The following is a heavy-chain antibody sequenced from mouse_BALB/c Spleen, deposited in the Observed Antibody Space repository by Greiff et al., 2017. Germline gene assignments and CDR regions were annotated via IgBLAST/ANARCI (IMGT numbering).Heavy chain of an antibody. CDR2: ISSGGSYT. V-gene: IGHV5-6*01. CDR1: GFTFSSYG. CDR3: ARRLLYYYGSSYFDY. J-gene: IGHJ2*01. D-gene: IGHD1-1*01. Sequence: EVQGVESGGDLVKPGGSLKLSCAASGFTFSSYGMSWVRQTPDKRLEWVATISSGGSYTYYPDSVKGRFTISRDNAKNTLYLQMSSLKSEDTAMYYCARRLLYYYGSSYFDYWGQGTTLTVSS.